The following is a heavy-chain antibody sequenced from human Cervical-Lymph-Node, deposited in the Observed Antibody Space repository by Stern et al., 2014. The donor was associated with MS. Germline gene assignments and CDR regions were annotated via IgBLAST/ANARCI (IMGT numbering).Heavy chain of an antibody. CDR3: VRDYSSSSALYFDY. V-gene: IGHV3-43*01. J-gene: IGHJ4*02. Sequence: EVQLVESGGVVVQPGGSLRLSCAASGFTFDDYVMHWVRQVPGQGLEWVSLISGNGIRTKYADSVKCRFTISRDNSKNSLYRQMNSLRTEDTAFYYCVRDYSSSSALYFDYWGQGTLVPVSS. CDR2: ISGNGIRT. D-gene: IGHD6-6*01. CDR1: GFTFDDYV.